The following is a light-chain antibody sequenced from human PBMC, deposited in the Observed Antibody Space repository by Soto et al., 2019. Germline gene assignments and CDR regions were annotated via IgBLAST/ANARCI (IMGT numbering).Light chain of an antibody. J-gene: IGKJ1*01. CDR1: QSISSY. CDR3: QQSYSTQWT. CDR2: AAS. Sequence: DIQMTQSPSSLSASVGDRVTITCRASQSISSYLNWYQQKPGKAPKLLIYAASSLQSGVPSRFSGSGSWKDLTLTISSLQPEDFATYYCQQSYSTQWTVGQGTKVDIK. V-gene: IGKV1-39*01.